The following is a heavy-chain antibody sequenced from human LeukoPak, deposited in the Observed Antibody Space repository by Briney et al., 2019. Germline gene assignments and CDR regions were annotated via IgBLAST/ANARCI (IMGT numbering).Heavy chain of an antibody. Sequence: ASVKVSCKASGYTFTDYGISWVRQAPGQGLEWMGWISAYNDDTNYAQKLQGRVTMTTDTSTSTAYMELRSLRSDDTAVYYCARDLGYCSGGTCYRNNFDPWGQGTLVTVSS. J-gene: IGHJ5*02. CDR2: ISAYNDDT. CDR3: ARDLGYCSGGTCYRNNFDP. D-gene: IGHD2-15*01. CDR1: GYTFTDYG. V-gene: IGHV1-18*01.